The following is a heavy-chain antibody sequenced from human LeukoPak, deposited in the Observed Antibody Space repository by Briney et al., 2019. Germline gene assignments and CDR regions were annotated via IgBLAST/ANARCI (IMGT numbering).Heavy chain of an antibody. J-gene: IGHJ4*02. D-gene: IGHD6-6*01. Sequence: GESLKISCEGSGYSFTNYWIGWGRQMPGKGLELMGIIYPGDSNTKYSPSFQGQVTISADKSISTAYLQWSSLKASDTAMYYCARRMYYSSSWRGFDYWGQGTLVTVSS. CDR1: GYSFTNYW. CDR2: IYPGDSNT. CDR3: ARRMYYSSSWRGFDY. V-gene: IGHV5-51*01.